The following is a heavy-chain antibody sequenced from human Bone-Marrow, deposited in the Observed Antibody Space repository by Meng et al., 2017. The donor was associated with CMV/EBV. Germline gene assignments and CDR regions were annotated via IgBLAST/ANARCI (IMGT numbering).Heavy chain of an antibody. V-gene: IGHV1-69*06. J-gene: IGHJ6*02. CDR3: ARVRYYGSGSYYKVPLYYGMDV. Sequence: SVKVSCKASGGTFSSYAISWVRQAPGQGLEWMGGIIPIFGTANYAQKFQGRVTITADKSTSTAYMELSSLRSEDTAVYYCARVRYYGSGSYYKVPLYYGMDVWGQGTTVTVSS. CDR2: IIPIFGTA. CDR1: GGTFSSYA. D-gene: IGHD3-10*01.